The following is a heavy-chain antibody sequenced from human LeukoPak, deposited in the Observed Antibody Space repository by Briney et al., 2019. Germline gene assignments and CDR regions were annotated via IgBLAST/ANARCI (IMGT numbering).Heavy chain of an antibody. J-gene: IGHJ3*02. CDR3: ARERRPVAVVVPAGAFDI. D-gene: IGHD2-2*01. CDR1: GFTFSSYW. Sequence: GGSLRLSCAASGFTFSSYWMSWVRQAPGKGLEWVANIKQDGSEKYYVDSVKGRFTISRDNAKNSLYLQMNSLRAEDTAVYYCARERRPVAVVVPAGAFDIWGQGTMVTVSS. V-gene: IGHV3-7*01. CDR2: IKQDGSEK.